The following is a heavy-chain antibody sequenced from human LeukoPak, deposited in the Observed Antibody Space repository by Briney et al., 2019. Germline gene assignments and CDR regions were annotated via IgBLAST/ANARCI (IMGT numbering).Heavy chain of an antibody. CDR1: GGSISSYY. CDR3: AREEVVIRYFDY. Sequence: SETLSLTCTVSGGSISSYYWSWIRQPPGKGLEWIGYIYYSGSTNYNPSLKSRVTISVDTSKNQFSLKLSSVTAADTAVYYCAREEVVIRYFDYWGQGTLVTVSS. D-gene: IGHD3-22*01. J-gene: IGHJ4*02. V-gene: IGHV4-59*12. CDR2: IYYSGST.